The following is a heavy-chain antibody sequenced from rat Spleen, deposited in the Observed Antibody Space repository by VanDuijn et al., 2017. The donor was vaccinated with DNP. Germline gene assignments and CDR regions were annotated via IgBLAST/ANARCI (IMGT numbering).Heavy chain of an antibody. J-gene: IGHJ2*01. Sequence: EVQLVESGGGLVQPGRSMKLSCEGSGFMFSNYYMAWVRQAPTKGLEWVAAISPGGGNIYYRDSVKGRFTISRDNAKSTLYLQMDSLRSEETATYFCAKAGGYSPWNFDNWGQGVMVTVSS. D-gene: IGHD1-11*01. CDR3: AKAGGYSPWNFDN. CDR2: ISPGGGNI. V-gene: IGHV5S11*01. CDR1: GFMFSNYY.